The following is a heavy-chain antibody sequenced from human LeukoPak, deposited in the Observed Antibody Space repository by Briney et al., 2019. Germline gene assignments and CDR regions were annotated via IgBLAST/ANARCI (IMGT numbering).Heavy chain of an antibody. D-gene: IGHD5-24*01. V-gene: IGHV4-34*01. CDR3: ARVRDAYFDY. CDR2: INHSGST. J-gene: IGHJ4*02. Sequence: SETLSLTCAVYGGSFSGYYWSWIRQPPGKGLEWIGEINHSGSTYYNPSLKSRVTISVDTSKNQFSLKLSSVTAADTAVYYCARVRDAYFDYWGQGTLVTVSS. CDR1: GGSFSGYY.